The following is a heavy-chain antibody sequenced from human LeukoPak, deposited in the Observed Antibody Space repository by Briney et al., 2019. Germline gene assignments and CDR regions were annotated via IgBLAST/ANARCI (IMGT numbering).Heavy chain of an antibody. CDR1: GGSISSYY. CDR2: IYYSGST. V-gene: IGHV4-59*08. Sequence: SETLSLTCTVSGGSISSYYWSWIRQPPGKGLEWIGFIYYSGSTKYNPSLKSRVTISVDTSKNQFSLKLSSVTAADTAVYYCARHGVGRGGDFDYWGQGTLVTVSS. CDR3: ARHGVGRGGDFDY. J-gene: IGHJ4*02. D-gene: IGHD3-10*01.